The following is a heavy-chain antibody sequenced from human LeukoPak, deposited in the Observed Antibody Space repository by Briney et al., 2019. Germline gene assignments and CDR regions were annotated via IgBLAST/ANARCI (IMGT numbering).Heavy chain of an antibody. V-gene: IGHV4-59*08. CDR3: ARHLGFCSSTSCYTWFGP. CDR2: IYFSGST. CDR1: GVSISSYY. J-gene: IGHJ5*02. D-gene: IGHD2-2*02. Sequence: SETLSLTCTVSGVSISSYYWSWIRQPPGKGLEWIVYIYFSGSTKYNPSQKSRVTLSVDKPKNQFSLKLSSVTAADTAVYYCARHLGFCSSTSCYTWFGPWGQGTLVTVSS.